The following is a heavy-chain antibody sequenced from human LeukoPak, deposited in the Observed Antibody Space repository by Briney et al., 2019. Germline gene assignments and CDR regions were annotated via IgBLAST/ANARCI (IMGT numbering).Heavy chain of an antibody. Sequence: GASVKVSCKASGYTFTSYGISWVRQAPGQGLEWMGWRNPNSGNTGYAQKFQGRVTITRNTSISTAYMELSSLRSEDTAVYYCARGASSSVDYWGQGTLVTVSS. CDR3: ARGASSSVDY. CDR1: GYTFTSYG. CDR2: RNPNSGNT. D-gene: IGHD6-6*01. J-gene: IGHJ4*02. V-gene: IGHV1-8*03.